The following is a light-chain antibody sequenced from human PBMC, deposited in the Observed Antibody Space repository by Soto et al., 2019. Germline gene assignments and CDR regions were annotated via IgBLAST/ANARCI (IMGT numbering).Light chain of an antibody. V-gene: IGLV2-14*03. Sequence: QSALTQPASVSGSPGQSITVSCIGTSNDVGAFIYVSWYQQHPDKAPKLILYNVDTRPFGVSHRFSGAKSANTAYLTISGLQADDEADYYGNSHTTAGIHVFGSGTKLTVL. CDR1: SNDVGAFIY. CDR2: NVD. J-gene: IGLJ1*01. CDR3: NSHTTAGIHV.